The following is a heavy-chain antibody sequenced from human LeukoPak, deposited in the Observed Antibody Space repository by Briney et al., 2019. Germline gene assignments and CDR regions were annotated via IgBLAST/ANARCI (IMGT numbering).Heavy chain of an antibody. CDR1: GGSFGGHY. Sequence: PSEILSLTCAVYGGSFGGHYWTWIRQPPGKGLGWVGDIIHSGSTNYNPSLKSRVTISGDTSKNQFSLRVGSVTAADTPVYYCARGIVVPAAMSPAVFDYWGQETLVTVPS. CDR2: IIHSGST. CDR3: ARGIVVPAAMSPAVFDY. J-gene: IGHJ4*02. D-gene: IGHD2-2*01. V-gene: IGHV4-34*01.